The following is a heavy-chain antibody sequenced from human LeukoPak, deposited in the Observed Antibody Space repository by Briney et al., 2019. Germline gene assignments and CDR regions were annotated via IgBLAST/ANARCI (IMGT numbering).Heavy chain of an antibody. Sequence: GGSLRLSCAASRFTFSSYWMSWVRQAPGRGLEWVANIDRHGSERNYVDSVKGRFTVSRDNAENSLYLQMNSLRAEDTAVYYCAKDYIVGAYGGQGTMVTVSS. CDR2: IDRHGSER. CDR1: RFTFSSYW. CDR3: AKDYIVGAY. V-gene: IGHV3-7*03. D-gene: IGHD1-26*01. J-gene: IGHJ3*01.